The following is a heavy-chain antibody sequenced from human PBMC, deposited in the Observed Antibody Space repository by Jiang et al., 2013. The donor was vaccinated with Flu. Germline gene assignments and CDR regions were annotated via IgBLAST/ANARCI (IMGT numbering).Heavy chain of an antibody. J-gene: IGHJ6*02. CDR2: ISGSGGST. Sequence: EWVSAISGSGGSTYYADSVKGRFTISRDNSKNTLYLQMNSLRAEDTAVYYCALMGATTLVLGLDYYGMDVWGQGTTVTVSS. CDR3: ALMGATTLVLGLDYYGMDV. V-gene: IGHV3-23*01. D-gene: IGHD1-26*01.